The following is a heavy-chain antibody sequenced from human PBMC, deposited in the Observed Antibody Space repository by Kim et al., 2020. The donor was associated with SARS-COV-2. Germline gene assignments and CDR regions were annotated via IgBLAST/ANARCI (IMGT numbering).Heavy chain of an antibody. D-gene: IGHD5-12*01. J-gene: IGHJ2*01. V-gene: IGHV4-61*01. CDR2: MSYSGST. CDR3: ARGWRMATSKLGSGWYFDL. CDR1: GGSVSSGSYY. Sequence: SETLSLTCIVSGGSVSSGSYYWNWIRQPPGKGLDWIGYMSYSGSTNYNPSLKSRVTISVDTSKNQFSLKLTSVTAADTAVYYCARGWRMATSKLGSGWYFDLWGRGTLVVVSS.